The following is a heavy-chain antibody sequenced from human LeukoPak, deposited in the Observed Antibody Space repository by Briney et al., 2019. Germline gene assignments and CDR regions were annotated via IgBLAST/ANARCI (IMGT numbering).Heavy chain of an antibody. CDR3: ARAFPYRD. V-gene: IGHV4-30-2*01. D-gene: IGHD3-16*02. Sequence: SQTLSLTCAVSGVSISSGGYSWSWIRQPPGKGLEWIGYIYHSGSTYYNPSLKSRVTISVDRSKNQFSLKLSSVTAADTAVYYCARAFPYRDWGQGTLVTVSS. CDR2: IYHSGST. J-gene: IGHJ4*02. CDR1: GVSISSGGYS.